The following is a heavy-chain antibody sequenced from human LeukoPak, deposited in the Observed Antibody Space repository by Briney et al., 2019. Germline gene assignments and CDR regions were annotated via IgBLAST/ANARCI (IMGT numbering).Heavy chain of an antibody. CDR1: GFTLSSYS. CDR2: ISSSSSTI. Sequence: PGGSLRLSCAASGFTLSSYSMNWVRQAPGKGLEWVSYISSSSSTIYYADSVKGRFTISRDNAKNSLYLQMNSLRAEDTAVYYCARGLTVAGTLYAFDMWGQGTMVTVSS. D-gene: IGHD6-19*01. J-gene: IGHJ3*02. V-gene: IGHV3-48*01. CDR3: ARGLTVAGTLYAFDM.